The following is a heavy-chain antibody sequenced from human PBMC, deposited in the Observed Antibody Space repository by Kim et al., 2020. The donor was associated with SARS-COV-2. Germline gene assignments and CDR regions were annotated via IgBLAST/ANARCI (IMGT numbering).Heavy chain of an antibody. CDR1: GFTFTSYA. D-gene: IGHD3-16*01. Sequence: GGSLRLSCAASGFTFTSYAMSWVRQAQGKGLEWVSTISGSGHSTYHADSVKGRFTISSDNSKNTLYLQMNSLRADDTAVYYCAKGGLLGAFNSWGQGTLVTVSS. CDR3: AKGGLLGAFNS. V-gene: IGHV3-23*01. CDR2: ISGSGHST. J-gene: IGHJ3*01.